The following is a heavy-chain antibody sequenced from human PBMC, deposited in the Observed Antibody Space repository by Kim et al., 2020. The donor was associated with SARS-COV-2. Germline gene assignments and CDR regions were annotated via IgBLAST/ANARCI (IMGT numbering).Heavy chain of an antibody. CDR3: ARQTPPTTGEFDY. J-gene: IGHJ4*02. CDR2: IYPGDSDI. V-gene: IGHV5-51*01. Sequence: GESLKISCKGSGYRFTNYWIGWVRQMPGKGLEWMGIIYPGDSDIRYSPSFQGQVTISADKSISTAYVQWSSLKASDTAMYYCARQTPPTTGEFDYWGQGTLVTVSS. CDR1: GYRFTNYW. D-gene: IGHD4-4*01.